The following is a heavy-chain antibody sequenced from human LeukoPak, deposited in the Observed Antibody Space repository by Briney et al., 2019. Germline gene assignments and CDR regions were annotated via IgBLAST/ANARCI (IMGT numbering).Heavy chain of an antibody. CDR1: GGTFSSYA. Sequence: GASVKVSCKASGGTFSSYAISWVRQAPGQGLEWMGGIIPIFGTANYAQKFQGRVTITRNTSISTAYMELSSLRSEDTAVYYCARGGDSSGYYYLSYYYYYYMDVWGKGTTVTVSS. CDR2: IIPIFGTA. CDR3: ARGGDSSGYYYLSYYYYYYMDV. J-gene: IGHJ6*03. V-gene: IGHV1-69*05. D-gene: IGHD3-22*01.